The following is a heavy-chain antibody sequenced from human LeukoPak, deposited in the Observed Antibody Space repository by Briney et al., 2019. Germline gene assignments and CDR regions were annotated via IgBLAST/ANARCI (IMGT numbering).Heavy chain of an antibody. CDR3: AKYTTVVDFDY. Sequence: GGSLRLSCAASGFTFSIYAMSWVRQAPGKGLEWVSSINGSGGSTHYADSVKGRFTISRDNSKNTLYLQMNSLRAEDTAVYYCAKYTTVVDFDYWGQGTLVTVSS. CDR2: INGSGGST. CDR1: GFTFSIYA. D-gene: IGHD4-23*01. J-gene: IGHJ4*02. V-gene: IGHV3-23*01.